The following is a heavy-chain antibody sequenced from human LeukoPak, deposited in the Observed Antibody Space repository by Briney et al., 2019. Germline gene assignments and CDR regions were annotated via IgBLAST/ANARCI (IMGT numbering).Heavy chain of an antibody. V-gene: IGHV5-51*01. CDR1: GYSFTSYW. Sequence: GESLKISCKGSGYSFTSYWIGWVRQMPGKGLEWMGIIYPGDSDTRYSPSFQGQVTISADKSISTAYLQWSSLKASDTAMYYCAGLFARRYRSGAFDIWGQGTMVTVSS. D-gene: IGHD3-9*01. CDR3: AGLFARRYRSGAFDI. J-gene: IGHJ3*02. CDR2: IYPGDSDT.